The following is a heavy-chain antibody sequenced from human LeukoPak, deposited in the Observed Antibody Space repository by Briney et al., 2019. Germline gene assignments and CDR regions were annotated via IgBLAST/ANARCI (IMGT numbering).Heavy chain of an antibody. D-gene: IGHD5-12*01. V-gene: IGHV3-23*01. J-gene: IGHJ4*02. CDR1: GFTFSSYG. Sequence: PGGTLRLSCAASGFTFSSYGMSWVRQAPGKGLEWVSAISGSGGSTYYADSVKGRFTISRDNSKNTLYLQMNSLRAEDTAVYYCAKGHRGWLRQLRLAFDYWGQGTLVTVSS. CDR3: AKGHRGWLRQLRLAFDY. CDR2: ISGSGGST.